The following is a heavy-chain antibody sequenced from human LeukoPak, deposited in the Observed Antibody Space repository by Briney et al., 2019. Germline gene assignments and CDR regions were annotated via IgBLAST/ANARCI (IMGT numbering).Heavy chain of an antibody. V-gene: IGHV3-74*03. J-gene: IGHJ4*02. CDR3: ATVFKGSSLEDY. Sequence: GGSLRLSCVASGFTITNNWMYWVRQAPGRGLVWVSRIKNDESTAVYADSVKGRFTISRDNAKNTLYLQMNSLRVEDTAVYYCATVFKGSSLEDYWGQGTRVAVSS. CDR1: GFTITNNW. CDR2: IKNDESTA. D-gene: IGHD1-26*01.